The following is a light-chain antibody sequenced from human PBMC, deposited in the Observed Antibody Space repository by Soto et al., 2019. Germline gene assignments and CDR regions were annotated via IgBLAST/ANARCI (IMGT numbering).Light chain of an antibody. V-gene: IGKV2-28*01. CDR2: LGF. Sequence: DIVMTQSPLSLPVTPGAPASISCRSSQSLLHSSGYNYLVWYLQKPGQSPQLLIYLGFNRASGVPDRFSGSGSGTNFTLKISRVEAEDVGVYYCMQALQTSYTFGQGTKLEIK. J-gene: IGKJ2*01. CDR3: MQALQTSYT. CDR1: QSLLHSSGYNY.